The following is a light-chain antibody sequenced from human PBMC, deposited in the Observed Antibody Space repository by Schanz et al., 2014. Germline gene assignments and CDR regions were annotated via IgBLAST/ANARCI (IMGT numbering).Light chain of an antibody. J-gene: IGLJ3*02. CDR3: VSYTSSSTWV. CDR1: NSNIGAGYD. CDR2: GNS. Sequence: QSVLTQPPSVSGAPGQRVTIYCTGSNSNIGAGYDVHWYQQLPGTAPKLLIFGNSNRPSGVPDRFSGSKSGTSASLAITGLQGEDEADYYCVSYTSSSTWVFGGGTKLTVL. V-gene: IGLV1-40*01.